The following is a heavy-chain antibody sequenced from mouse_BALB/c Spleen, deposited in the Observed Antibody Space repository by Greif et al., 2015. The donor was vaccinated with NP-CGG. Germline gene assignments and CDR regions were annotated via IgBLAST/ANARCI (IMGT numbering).Heavy chain of an antibody. J-gene: IGHJ2*01. Sequence: VKLVESGAELVKPGASVKLSCKASGYTFTSYYMYWVKQRPGQGLEWIGEISPSNGGTNFNEKFKSKATLTVDKSSSTAYMQLSSLTSEDPAVYYCTRRYYYFDYWGQGTTLTVSS. CDR1: GYTFTSYY. CDR2: ISPSNGGT. CDR3: TRRYYYFDY. V-gene: IGHV1S81*02.